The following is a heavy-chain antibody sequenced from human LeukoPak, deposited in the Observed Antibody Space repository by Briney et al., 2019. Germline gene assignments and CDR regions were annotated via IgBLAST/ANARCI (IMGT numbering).Heavy chain of an antibody. J-gene: IGHJ5*02. V-gene: IGHV4-59*11. D-gene: IGHD6-6*01. CDR2: IHYSGST. CDR1: GDSISSHY. Sequence: SETLSLTCTVSGDSISSHYWSWIRRPPGRGLEWIGYIHYSGSTNYNPSLRSRVTISLDTSKAHFSLILSSVTAADTAVYVCARGTYSSSSFWFDPWGQGTLVTVSS. CDR3: ARGTYSSSSFWFDP.